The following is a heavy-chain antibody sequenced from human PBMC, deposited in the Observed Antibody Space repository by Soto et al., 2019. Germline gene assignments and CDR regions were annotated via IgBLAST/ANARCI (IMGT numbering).Heavy chain of an antibody. J-gene: IGHJ5*02. CDR1: GASITTSPYN. D-gene: IGHD3-10*01. CDR3: ARHPIGFLNWFDR. V-gene: IGHV4-39*01. Sequence: QLLLQESGPGLVRPSETLSLTCSVSGASITTSPYNWAWIRQPPKKGLQWIGTISYVATPYSTASVKSRVSMSVDPSKNQFSLKLSSLTAADTSVYYCARHPIGFLNWFDRWGQGTLVTVSS. CDR2: ISYVATP.